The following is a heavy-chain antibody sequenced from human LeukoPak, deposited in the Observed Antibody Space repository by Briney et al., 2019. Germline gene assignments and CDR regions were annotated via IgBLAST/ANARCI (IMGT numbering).Heavy chain of an antibody. V-gene: IGHV4-34*01. CDR1: GGSFSGYY. CDR3: ARGRWHRPNYYFDY. J-gene: IGHJ4*02. D-gene: IGHD5-24*01. CDR2: INHSGST. Sequence: PSETLSLTCAVYGGSFSGYYWSWIRQPPGKGLEWIGEINHSGSTNYNPSLKSRVTISVDTSKNQFSLKLSSVTAADTAVYYCARGRWHRPNYYFDYWGQGTLVTVSS.